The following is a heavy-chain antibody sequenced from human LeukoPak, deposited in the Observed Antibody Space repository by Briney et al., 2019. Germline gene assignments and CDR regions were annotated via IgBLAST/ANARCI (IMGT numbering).Heavy chain of an antibody. D-gene: IGHD2-2*01. Sequence: SETLSLTCTVSGGSISSYYWSWIRQPPGKGLEWIGYIYYSGSTNYNPSLKSRVTISVDTSKNQFSLKLSSVTAADTAVYYCARRGTAAKRYFDLWAVAPWSLSPQ. CDR1: GGSISSYY. J-gene: IGHJ2*01. CDR3: ARRGTAAKRYFDL. CDR2: IYYSGST. V-gene: IGHV4-59*08.